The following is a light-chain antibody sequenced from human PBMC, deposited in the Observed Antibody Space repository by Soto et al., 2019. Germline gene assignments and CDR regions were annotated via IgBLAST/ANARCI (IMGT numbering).Light chain of an antibody. CDR1: QNIRNW. CDR3: QQHDNWPRT. J-gene: IGKJ1*01. CDR2: DAS. Sequence: QVTPFPSTLSASVGGSLTITCRASQNIRNWLAWYQQKPGKAPNPLIYDASSLKSGVPARFSGSGSGTEFTLTISSLQSEDFALYYCQQHDNWPRTFGQGTKVDIK. V-gene: IGKV1-5*01.